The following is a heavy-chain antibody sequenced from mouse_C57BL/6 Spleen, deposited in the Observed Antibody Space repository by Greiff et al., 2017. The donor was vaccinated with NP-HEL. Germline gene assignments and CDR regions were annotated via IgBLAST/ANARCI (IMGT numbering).Heavy chain of an antibody. CDR2: FYPGSGSI. Sequence: VQLQQSGAELVKPGASVKLSCKASGYTFTEYTIHWVKQRSGQGLEWIGWFYPGSGSIKYNEKFKDKATLTADKSSSTVYMELSRLTSEDSAVYVCARREGNYYGSSYDYYAMDYWGQGTSVTVSS. CDR3: ARREGNYYGSSYDYYAMDY. D-gene: IGHD1-1*01. J-gene: IGHJ4*01. CDR1: GYTFTEYT. V-gene: IGHV1-62-2*01.